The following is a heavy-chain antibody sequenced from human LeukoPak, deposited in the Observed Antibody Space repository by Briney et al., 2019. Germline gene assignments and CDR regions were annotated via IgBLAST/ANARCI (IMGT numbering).Heavy chain of an antibody. Sequence: PGGSLRLSCAASGFTFSSYAMHWVRQAPGKGLEWVAVISYDGSNKYYADSVKGRFTISRDNPKNTLYLQMNSLRAEDTAVYYCARDYRGIAAAGDYWGQGTLVTVSS. V-gene: IGHV3-30-3*01. J-gene: IGHJ4*02. D-gene: IGHD6-13*01. CDR2: ISYDGSNK. CDR1: GFTFSSYA. CDR3: ARDYRGIAAAGDY.